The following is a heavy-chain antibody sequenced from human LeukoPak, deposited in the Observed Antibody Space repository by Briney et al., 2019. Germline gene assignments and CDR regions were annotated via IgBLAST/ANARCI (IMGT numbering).Heavy chain of an antibody. CDR1: GYTFTGYY. D-gene: IGHD2-15*01. V-gene: IGHV1-8*03. J-gene: IGHJ4*02. Sequence: ASVKVSCKASGYTFTGYYMHWVRQATGQGLEWMGWMNPNSGNTGYAQKFQGRVTITRNTSISTAYMELSSLRSEDTAVYYCARGFPSGGVDYWGQGTLVTVSS. CDR3: ARGFPSGGVDY. CDR2: MNPNSGNT.